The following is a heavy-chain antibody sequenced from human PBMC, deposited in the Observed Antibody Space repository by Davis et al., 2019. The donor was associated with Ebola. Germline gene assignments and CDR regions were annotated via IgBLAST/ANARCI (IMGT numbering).Heavy chain of an antibody. CDR1: GVSLSNPTMG. J-gene: IGHJ4*02. D-gene: IGHD3-10*01. CDR2: IFSNDEK. Sequence: SGPTLVKPTETLTLTCTVSGVSLSNPTMGVSWIRQPPGKALEWLAHIFSNDEKSYRTSLKSRLTISKDTSKSQVVLTMTNVDPVDTATYSRARKGITSYYLDFWGQGTLVTVSS. V-gene: IGHV2-26*01. CDR3: ARKGITSYYLDF.